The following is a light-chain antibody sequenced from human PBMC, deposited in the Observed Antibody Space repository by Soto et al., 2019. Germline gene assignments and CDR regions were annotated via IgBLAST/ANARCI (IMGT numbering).Light chain of an antibody. CDR3: QQHGTTPWT. CDR2: GAS. J-gene: IGKJ1*01. Sequence: IVLTQSPSTLSLSQGERATLSCRAIQSVSSYLAWYQQKPGQAPRPLIYGASSRVPGIPDRFSGSGSGTDFTLTISRLEPEDFAVFYCQQHGTTPWTFGQGTKVDIK. CDR1: QSVSSY. V-gene: IGKV3-20*01.